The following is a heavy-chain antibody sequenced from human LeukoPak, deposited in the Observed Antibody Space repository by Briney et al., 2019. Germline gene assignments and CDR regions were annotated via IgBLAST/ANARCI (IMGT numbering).Heavy chain of an antibody. CDR1: GFTFSSYN. CDR3: CREAKSSNWPSFDF. D-gene: IGHD6-13*01. Sequence: GGSLRLSCVGSGFTFSSYNMNWARQAPGKGLEWVASISSTSTYIYYADSVKGRFTISRDNAKDSFFLQMNGLTVGDTATYYCCREAKSSNWPSFDFWGRGTLVTVSS. V-gene: IGHV3-21*01. CDR2: ISSTSTYI. J-gene: IGHJ4*02.